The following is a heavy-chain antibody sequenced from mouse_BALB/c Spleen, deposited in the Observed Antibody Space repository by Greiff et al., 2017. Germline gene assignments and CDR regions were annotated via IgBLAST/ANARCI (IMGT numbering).Heavy chain of an antibody. D-gene: IGHD1-1*01. CDR1: GFNIKDTY. CDR2: IDPANGNT. Sequence: EVQLQQSGAELVKPGASVKLSCTASGFNIKDTYMHWVKQRPEQGLEWIGRIDPANGNTKYDPKFQGKATITADTSSNTAYLQLSSLTSEDTAVYYCARGQDYYGSTYYYAMDYWGQGTSVTVSS. V-gene: IGHV14-3*02. CDR3: ARGQDYYGSTYYYAMDY. J-gene: IGHJ4*01.